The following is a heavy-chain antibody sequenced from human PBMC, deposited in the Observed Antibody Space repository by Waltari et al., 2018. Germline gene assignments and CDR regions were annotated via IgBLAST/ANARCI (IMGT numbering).Heavy chain of an antibody. V-gene: IGHV3-7*01. CDR2: INYDGSQT. CDR3: AKSRGFEY. Sequence: EVQLVESGGGLVQPGGSLRLSCGASGFTFSSYWMSGVRQTPGKGLQWVANINYDGSQTYYVDSEKGRFTISRDNAKNSVFQQMNSLRVEDTAVYYCAKSRGFEYWGQGALITVSS. J-gene: IGHJ4*02. D-gene: IGHD2-2*01. CDR1: GFTFSSYW.